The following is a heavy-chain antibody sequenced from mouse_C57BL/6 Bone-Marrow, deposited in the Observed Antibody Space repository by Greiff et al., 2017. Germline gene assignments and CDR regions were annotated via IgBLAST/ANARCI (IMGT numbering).Heavy chain of an antibody. J-gene: IGHJ1*03. CDR1: GYTFTDYY. CDR2: INPYNGGT. CDR3: ARTGGYFDV. V-gene: IGHV1-19*01. Sequence: EVQRVESGPVLVKPGASVKMSCKASGYTFTDYYMNWVKQSHGKSLEWIGVINPYNGGTSYNQKFKGKATLTVDKSSSTAYMELNSLTSEDSAVYYCARTGGYFDVWGTGTTVTVSS.